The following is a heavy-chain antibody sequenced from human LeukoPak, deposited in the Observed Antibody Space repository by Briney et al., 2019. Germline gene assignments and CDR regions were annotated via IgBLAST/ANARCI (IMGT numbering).Heavy chain of an antibody. J-gene: IGHJ4*02. CDR2: ISSGGSTI. Sequence: GGSLRLSCAASGFTFSDHYMSWIRQAPGKGLEWVSYISSGGSTIYYADSVKGRFTISRDNAKNSLYPQMNSLRAEDTAVYYCARAGHGYKYGLDYWGQGTLVTVSS. CDR3: ARAGHGYKYGLDY. D-gene: IGHD5-18*01. CDR1: GFTFSDHY. V-gene: IGHV3-11*01.